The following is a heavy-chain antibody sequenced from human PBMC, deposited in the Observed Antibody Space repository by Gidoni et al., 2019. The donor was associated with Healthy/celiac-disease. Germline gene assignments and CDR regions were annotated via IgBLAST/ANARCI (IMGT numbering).Heavy chain of an antibody. J-gene: IGHJ3*02. Sequence: EVQLVVPGGGVVQPGRSLRLSCAASGFTVAVYAMHRVRQAPGKGLGWVSGISWNSGSICYADSVKGRFTISRDNAKDSLYLQMNSLRAEDTALYYCAKDPIVGATFAFDIWGQGTMVTVSS. CDR2: ISWNSGSI. CDR3: AKDPIVGATFAFDI. D-gene: IGHD1-26*01. CDR1: GFTVAVYA. V-gene: IGHV3-9*01.